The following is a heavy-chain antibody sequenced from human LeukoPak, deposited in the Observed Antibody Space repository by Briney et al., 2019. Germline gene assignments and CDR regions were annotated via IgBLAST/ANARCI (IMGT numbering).Heavy chain of an antibody. Sequence: GGSLRLSCAASGFTFSSYAMSWVRQAPGKGLEWVSAISGSGGSTYYADSVKGRFTISRDNSKNTLYLQMNSLRAEDTAVYYCAKDNYYDSSGYYYGRTFAYGMDVWGQGTTVTVSS. CDR3: AKDNYYDSSGYYYGRTFAYGMDV. CDR1: GFTFSSYA. J-gene: IGHJ6*02. V-gene: IGHV3-23*01. D-gene: IGHD3-22*01. CDR2: ISGSGGST.